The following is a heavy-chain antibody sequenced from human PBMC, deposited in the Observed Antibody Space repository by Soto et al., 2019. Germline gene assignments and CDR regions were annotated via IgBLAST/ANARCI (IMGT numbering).Heavy chain of an antibody. CDR1: GFTFSTYG. CDR2: IWYDGSNK. CDR3: ARGVTTVTTIDY. J-gene: IGHJ4*02. D-gene: IGHD4-17*01. V-gene: IGHV3-33*01. Sequence: QVQLVESGGGVVQPGRSLRLSCAASGFTFSTYGMHWVRQAPGKGLEWVAVIWYDGSNKYYADSVKGRFTISRDNSKNTLYLQMNSLRVEDTAVYYCARGVTTVTTIDYWGQGTLVTVSS.